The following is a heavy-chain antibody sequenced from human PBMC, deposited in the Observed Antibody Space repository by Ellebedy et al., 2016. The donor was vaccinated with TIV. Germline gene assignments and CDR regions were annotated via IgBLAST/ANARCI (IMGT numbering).Heavy chain of an antibody. CDR1: GGSISSYY. D-gene: IGHD3-16*01. Sequence: SETLSLXXTVSGGSISSYYWSWIRQPPGKGLEWIGYVYYTGSTNYNPSLKSRVTISVETSKDQFSLNLTSVTAADTAVYYCARQRDLAYDSWGQGILVAVSS. J-gene: IGHJ5*01. CDR3: ARQRDLAYDS. V-gene: IGHV4-59*08. CDR2: VYYTGST.